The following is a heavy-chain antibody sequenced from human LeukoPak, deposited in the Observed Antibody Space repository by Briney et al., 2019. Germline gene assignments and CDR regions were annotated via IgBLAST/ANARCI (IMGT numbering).Heavy chain of an antibody. D-gene: IGHD1-1*01. V-gene: IGHV3-7*03. CDR1: GFTLSNYW. J-gene: IGHJ4*02. CDR3: ARARFGTAGADY. CDR2: IKHDASEE. Sequence: GGSLRLSCSASGFTLSNYWMILVRQTPGRGLGRVDNIKHDASEEYSMASVKGLFSISRENAKNSRYLQMNSLRAEDTAVYYCARARFGTAGADYWGQGTLVTVSS.